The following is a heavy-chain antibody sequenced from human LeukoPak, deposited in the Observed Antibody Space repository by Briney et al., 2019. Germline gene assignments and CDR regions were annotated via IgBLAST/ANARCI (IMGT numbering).Heavy chain of an antibody. CDR2: INPNSGGT. J-gene: IGHJ6*03. CDR1: GYTFTGYY. V-gene: IGHV1-2*02. CDR3: ARAGEIVVVPAWTMDV. Sequence: ASVKVSCKASGYTFTGYYMHWVRQAPGQGLEWMGWINPNSGGTNYAQKFQGRVTMTRDTSISTAYMELSRLRSDDTAVYYCARAGEIVVVPAWTMDVWGKGTTVTVSS. D-gene: IGHD2-2*01.